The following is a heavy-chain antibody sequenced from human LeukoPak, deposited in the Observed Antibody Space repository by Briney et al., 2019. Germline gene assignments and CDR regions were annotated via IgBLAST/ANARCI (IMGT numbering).Heavy chain of an antibody. CDR3: ARDARPGDYGDYPDAFDI. J-gene: IGHJ3*02. D-gene: IGHD4-17*01. Sequence: GGSLRLSCAASGFTFSSYSMNWVRQAPGKGLEWVSSISSSSSYIYYADSVKGRFTISRDNAKNSLYLQMNSLRAEDTAVYYCARDARPGDYGDYPDAFDIWGQGTMVTVSS. CDR2: ISSSSSYI. CDR1: GFTFSSYS. V-gene: IGHV3-21*01.